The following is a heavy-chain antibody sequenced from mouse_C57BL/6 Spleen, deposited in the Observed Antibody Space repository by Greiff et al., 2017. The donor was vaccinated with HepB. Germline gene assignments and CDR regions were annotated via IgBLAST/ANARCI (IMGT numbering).Heavy chain of an antibody. Sequence: QVQLQQSGPELVKPGASVKISCKASGYAFSSSWMNWVKQRPGKGLEWIGRIYPGDGDTNYNGKFKGKATLTADKSSSTAYMQLSSLTSEDSAVYFCAVILEGYYYAMDYWGQGTSVTVSS. J-gene: IGHJ4*01. CDR3: AVILEGYYYAMDY. CDR1: GYAFSSSW. V-gene: IGHV1-82*01. CDR2: IYPGDGDT. D-gene: IGHD2-2*01.